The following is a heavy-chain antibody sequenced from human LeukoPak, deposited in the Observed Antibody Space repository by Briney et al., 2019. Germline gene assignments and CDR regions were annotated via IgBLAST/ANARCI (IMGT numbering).Heavy chain of an antibody. CDR3: AREKYYYDSSGYYYGRNYGMDV. D-gene: IGHD3-22*01. Sequence: SETLSLTCAVYGGSFSGYYWSWIRQPPGKGLEWIGEINHSGSTNYNPSLKSRVTISVDTSKNQFSLKLSSVTAADTAVYYCAREKYYYDSSGYYYGRNYGMDVWGQGTTVTVSS. J-gene: IGHJ6*02. CDR2: INHSGST. CDR1: GGSFSGYY. V-gene: IGHV4-34*01.